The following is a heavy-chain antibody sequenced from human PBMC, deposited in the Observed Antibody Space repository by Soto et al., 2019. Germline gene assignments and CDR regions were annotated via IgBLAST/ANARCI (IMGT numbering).Heavy chain of an antibody. V-gene: IGHV4-39*02. CDR2: IDYSGST. D-gene: IGHD1-26*01. Sequence: QLQLQESGTRLVKPSETLSLTCTVSGGSISSSSYYWGWIRQPPGKGLEWIGRIDYSGSTYYNPSLKSRVTISVDTSKNQFSLKLSSVTAADTAVDYCAGETRVAVVRGGWFDPWGQVTLVTVSS. J-gene: IGHJ5*02. CDR1: GGSISSSSYY. CDR3: AGETRVAVVRGGWFDP.